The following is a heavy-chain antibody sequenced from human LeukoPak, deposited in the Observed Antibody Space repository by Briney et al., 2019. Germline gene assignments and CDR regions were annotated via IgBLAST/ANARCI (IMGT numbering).Heavy chain of an antibody. V-gene: IGHV1-8*01. CDR2: MNLYSGDT. Sequence: ASVKVSCKASGYSFTSYDINWVRQAAGQGLEWMGWMNLYSGDTDYARKFQGRITTTRDTSMTTVFMELSSLRSDDTAIYFCARHLRNTPMIILAYWGQGTQVTVSS. CDR3: ARHLRNTPMIILAY. CDR1: GYSFTSYD. D-gene: IGHD5-18*01. J-gene: IGHJ4*02.